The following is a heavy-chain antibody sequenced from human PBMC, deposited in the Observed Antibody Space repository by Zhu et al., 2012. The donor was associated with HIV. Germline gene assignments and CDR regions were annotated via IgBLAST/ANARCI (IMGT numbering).Heavy chain of an antibody. J-gene: IGHJ4*02. D-gene: IGHD6-13*01. CDR3: VKDSSSVAAGGHFDF. CDR2: ISWNSGNI. Sequence: EMRLVESGGGLVQPGRSLRLSCAASGFTFDDYAMHWVRQSPGKGLEWASGISWNSGNIGYADSVKGRFIMSRDNAKNSLFLQMNSLRPEDLAFYYCVKDSSSVAAGGHFDFWGREPWSPSPQ. V-gene: IGHV3-9*03. CDR1: GFTFDDYA.